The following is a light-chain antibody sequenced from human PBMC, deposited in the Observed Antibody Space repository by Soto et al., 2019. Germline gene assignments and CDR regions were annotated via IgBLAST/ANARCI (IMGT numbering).Light chain of an antibody. V-gene: IGLV2-14*01. Sequence: QSVLTQPASVSGSPGQSIAISCTGTNGDIGGYNYVSWYQQHPGKAPKLLIYDVSNRPSGVSNRFSGSKSGNMASLTISGLQAEDEADYYCSSYTSSNTWVFGGGTKLTVL. J-gene: IGLJ3*02. CDR1: NGDIGGYNY. CDR2: DVS. CDR3: SSYTSSNTWV.